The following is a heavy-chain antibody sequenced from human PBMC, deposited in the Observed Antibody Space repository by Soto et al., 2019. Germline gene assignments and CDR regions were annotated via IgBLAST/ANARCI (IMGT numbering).Heavy chain of an antibody. D-gene: IGHD2-21*01. J-gene: IGHJ4*02. CDR3: GRLVAVRRTWACDS. Sequence: QVQLQESGPGLVKPSGTLFLTCAVYGGSISDNWWSWVRQPPGKGLEWIGVIYHSGTTYYTPSLTCRVGIVVEKSASQFSLTLSSGTATDTDVYYCGRLVAVRRTWACDSWGRATVVAVSS. CDR2: IYHSGTT. CDR1: GGSISDNW. V-gene: IGHV4-4*02.